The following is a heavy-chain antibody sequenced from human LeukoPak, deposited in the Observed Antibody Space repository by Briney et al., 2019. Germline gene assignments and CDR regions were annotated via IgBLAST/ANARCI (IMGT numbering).Heavy chain of an antibody. CDR2: ISYSSTNI. J-gene: IGHJ4*02. CDR1: GFTFSHYN. D-gene: IGHD6-13*01. V-gene: IGHV3-48*01. Sequence: GGSLRLSCAASGFTFSHYNMTWVRQAPGKGLEWVSYISYSSTNIYYADSVKGRFTISRDNAKNSLYLQMNSLRAEDTAVYYCARMAAAGYFDCWGQGTLVTVSS. CDR3: ARMAAAGYFDC.